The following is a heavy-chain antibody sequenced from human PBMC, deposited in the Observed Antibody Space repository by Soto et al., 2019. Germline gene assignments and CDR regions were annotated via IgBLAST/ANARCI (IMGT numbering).Heavy chain of an antibody. V-gene: IGHV3-30*18. J-gene: IGHJ4*02. D-gene: IGHD3-10*01. CDR3: VKDYFPSRSYGFCDH. CDR2: TSCDGGSK. Sequence: QVQLVESGGGVVQPGWSRRLSCAASGFTFSAYGMHWVRQAPGRGLEWVATTSCDGGSKHYADSVKGRFVIFRDNSQNTLSLQMNSVRPEDTALYYCVKDYFPSRSYGFCDHWGQGSLVTVSS. CDR1: GFTFSAYG.